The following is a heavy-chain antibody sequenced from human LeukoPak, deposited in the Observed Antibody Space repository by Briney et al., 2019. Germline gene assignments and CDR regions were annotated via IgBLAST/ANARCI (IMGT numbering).Heavy chain of an antibody. Sequence: GGSLTLSCAAPEISFSSSWVHWVRQGPGKGLVWVSRVNSDGTRTNYADSVKGRFAISRDNAKNMLYLQMNSLRAEDTAVYYCARGITGHYGNDFWGQGTLVTVSS. J-gene: IGHJ4*02. CDR1: EISFSSSW. CDR2: VNSDGTRT. D-gene: IGHD3-9*01. CDR3: ARGITGHYGNDF. V-gene: IGHV3-74*01.